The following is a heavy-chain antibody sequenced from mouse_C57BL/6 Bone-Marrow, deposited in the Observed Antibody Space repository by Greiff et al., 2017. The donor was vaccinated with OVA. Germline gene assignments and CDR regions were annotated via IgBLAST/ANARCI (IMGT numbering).Heavy chain of an antibody. CDR2: IYPRSGNT. CDR3: AREIYYYGSSYVSYWCFDV. Sequence: QVQLQQSGAELARPGASVKLSCKASGYTFTSYGISWVKQRTGQGLEWIGEIYPRSGNTYYNEKFKGKATLTADKSSSTAYMELRSLTSEDSAVYFCAREIYYYGSSYVSYWCFDVWGTGTTVTVSS. V-gene: IGHV1-81*01. CDR1: GYTFTSYG. D-gene: IGHD1-1*01. J-gene: IGHJ1*03.